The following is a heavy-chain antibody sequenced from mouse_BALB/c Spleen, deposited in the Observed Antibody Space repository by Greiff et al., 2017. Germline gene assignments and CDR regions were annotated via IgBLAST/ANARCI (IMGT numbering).Heavy chain of an antibody. Sequence: QVQLQQSGAELVRPGVSVKISCKGSGYTFTDYAMYWVKQSHAKSLEWIGVISTYYSDASYNQKFKGKATMTVDKSSSTAYMELARLTSEDSAIYYYASRAYDSSSGFDYWGQGTTLTVSS. J-gene: IGHJ2*01. D-gene: IGHD1-1*01. CDR1: GYTFTDYA. CDR2: ISTYYSDA. V-gene: IGHV1S137*01. CDR3: ASRAYDSSSGFDY.